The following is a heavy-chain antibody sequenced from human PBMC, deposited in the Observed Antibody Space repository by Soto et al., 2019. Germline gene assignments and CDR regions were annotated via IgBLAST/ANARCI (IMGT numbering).Heavy chain of an antibody. J-gene: IGHJ6*02. V-gene: IGHV3-23*01. CDR3: VRRGAYLYQNGLDV. Sequence: DVQMLESGGGLVQPGGSLRLSCAASGFTLKAYGMSWLRQPPGKGLEWVSSMTADGTGTAHADSVKDRFTTSRDYTSETVYLAMISLSVEDTAVYYCVRRGAYLYQNGLDVWGQWTTV. CDR2: MTADGTGT. CDR1: GFTLKAYG. D-gene: IGHD2-2*01.